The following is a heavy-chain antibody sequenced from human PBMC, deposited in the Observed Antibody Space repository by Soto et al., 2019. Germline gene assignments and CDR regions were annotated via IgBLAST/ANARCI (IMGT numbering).Heavy chain of an antibody. CDR1: GGTFSSYA. V-gene: IGHV1-69*01. CDR3: ARAYSNYYYYGMDV. D-gene: IGHD4-4*01. J-gene: IGHJ6*02. Sequence: QVQLVQSGAEVKKPGSSVKVSCKASGGTFSSYAISWVRQAPGQGLEWMGGIIPIFGTANYAQKFQGRVTITADESTSTAYKELSSLRSEDTAVYYCARAYSNYYYYGMDVWGQGTTVTVSS. CDR2: IIPIFGTA.